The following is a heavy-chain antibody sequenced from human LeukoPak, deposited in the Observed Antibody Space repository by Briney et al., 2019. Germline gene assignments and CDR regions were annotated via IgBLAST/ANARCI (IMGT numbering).Heavy chain of an antibody. D-gene: IGHD2-21*02. J-gene: IGHJ4*02. V-gene: IGHV4-59*12. CDR3: AIFSRVTPR. CDR1: GGSTSSNY. Sequence: PSETLSLTCTVSGGSTSSNYWSWIRQPPGKGLEWIGYIFDSGSSKYNPSLKSRVTISVDTSKNQFSLKLSSVTAADTAVYYCAIFSRVTPRWGQGTLVTVSS. CDR2: IFDSGSS.